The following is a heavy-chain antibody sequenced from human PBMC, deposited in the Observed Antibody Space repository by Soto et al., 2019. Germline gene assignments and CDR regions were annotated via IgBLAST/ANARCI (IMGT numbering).Heavy chain of an antibody. J-gene: IGHJ6*02. V-gene: IGHV4-30-4*01. D-gene: IGHD1-1*01. CDR3: ARDLWVEPELYYYGMDV. CDR1: GDSISSADYY. Sequence: SETLSLTCTVSGDSISSADYYWSWIRQTPGKGLEWIGHIFYSGTTYYNPSLKSRLTISVDTSKNHFSLRLTSVTAADTAVYYCARDLWVEPELYYYGMDVWGQGTTVTVSS. CDR2: IFYSGTT.